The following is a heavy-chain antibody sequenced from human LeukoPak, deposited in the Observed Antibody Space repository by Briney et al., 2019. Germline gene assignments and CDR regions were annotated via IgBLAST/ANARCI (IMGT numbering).Heavy chain of an antibody. CDR2: ISSDGSAT. V-gene: IGHV3-30*18. CDR1: GFTFSDSA. J-gene: IGHJ4*02. Sequence: GGSLRLSCAASGFTFSDSAMSWVRQAPGKGLEWVAVISSDGSATYYVDSVKGRFTVSRDNSKNTLYLQMNSLRAEDTAVYYCGKDYDTSAYYISADYWGQGTLVTVSS. D-gene: IGHD3-22*01. CDR3: GKDYDTSAYYISADY.